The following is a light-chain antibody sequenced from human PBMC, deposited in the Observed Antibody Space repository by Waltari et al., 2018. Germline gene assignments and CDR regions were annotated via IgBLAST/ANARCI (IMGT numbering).Light chain of an antibody. V-gene: IGKV3-11*01. J-gene: IGKJ1*01. CDR1: QSVGTS. CDR3: HQRSSWPRT. CDR2: DVS. Sequence: EIVLTQSPGTLSLSPGERATLPCRASQSVGTSVTWYQQKPGQAPRLLIYDVSSRATAIPDRFSGSGSGTDFTLTISSLEPEDFAVYYCHQRSSWPRTFGQGTKVELK.